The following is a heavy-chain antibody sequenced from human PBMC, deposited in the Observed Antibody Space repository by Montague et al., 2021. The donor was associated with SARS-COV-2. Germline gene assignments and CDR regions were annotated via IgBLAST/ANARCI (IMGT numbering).Heavy chain of an antibody. CDR1: GGSFSGYY. J-gene: IGHJ5*02. V-gene: IGHV4-34*01. Sequence: SETLSLTCAVYGGSFSGYYWSWIRQPPGKGLEWIGEIDHSGSTNYNPSLKSRVTISVDTSKNQFSLKLSSVTAVDTAMYYCASLTLGYCSSTSCYSDWFDPWGQGTLVTVSS. CDR2: IDHSGST. CDR3: ASLTLGYCSSTSCYSDWFDP. D-gene: IGHD2-2*02.